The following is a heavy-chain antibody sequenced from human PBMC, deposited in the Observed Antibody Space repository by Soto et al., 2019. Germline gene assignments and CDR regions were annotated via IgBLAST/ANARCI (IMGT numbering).Heavy chain of an antibody. D-gene: IGHD1-26*01. J-gene: IGHJ6*02. CDR3: ARGLGATSTYYYYGMDV. CDR2: IYYSGST. Sequence: SETLSLTCTVSGGSVSSGSYYWSWIRQPPGKGLEWIGYIYYSGSTNYNPSLKSRVTISVDTSKNQFSLKLSSVTAADTAVYYCARGLGATSTYYYYGMDVWGQGTTVTVSS. V-gene: IGHV4-61*01. CDR1: GGSVSSGSYY.